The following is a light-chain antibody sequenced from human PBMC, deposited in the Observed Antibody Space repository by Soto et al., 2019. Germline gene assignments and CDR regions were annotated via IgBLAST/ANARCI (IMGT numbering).Light chain of an antibody. J-gene: IGKJ1*01. V-gene: IGKV3-11*01. CDR1: QSVSSY. CDR3: QQRSNWPPFT. CDR2: DAS. Sequence: EIVLTQSPATLSLSLGERATLSCRASQSVSSYLAWYQQKPGQAPRLLIYDASNRATGIPARFSGSGSGTDFTLTISSLEPEDFAVYYCQQRSNWPPFTFGQGTKVDI.